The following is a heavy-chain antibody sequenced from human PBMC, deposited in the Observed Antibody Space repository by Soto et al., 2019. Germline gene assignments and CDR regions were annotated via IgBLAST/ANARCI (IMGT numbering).Heavy chain of an antibody. Sequence: GASVKVSCKASGVTYSSYAISWVRQAPGQGLEWMGGIIPIFGTANYAQKFPGRVTITADESTSTAYMELSSLRSEDTAVYYCARGGQWLVNYCYYAMDVWGQGTTVTVSS. CDR1: GVTYSSYA. J-gene: IGHJ6*02. CDR2: IIPIFGTA. CDR3: ARGGQWLVNYCYYAMDV. D-gene: IGHD6-19*01. V-gene: IGHV1-69*13.